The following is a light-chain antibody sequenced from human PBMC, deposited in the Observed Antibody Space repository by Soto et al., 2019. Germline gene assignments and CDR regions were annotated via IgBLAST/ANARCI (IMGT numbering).Light chain of an antibody. V-gene: IGLV2-11*01. CDR3: YSYAGSFTWV. CDR2: EVS. Sequence: QSALTQPRSVSGSPGQSVTISCTGTSNDVGGHNFVSWYQQHPGKAPKLLISEVSNRPSGVSNRFSGSKSGNTASLTISGLQADDEGDYYCYSYAGSFTWVFGGGTKVTVL. J-gene: IGLJ3*02. CDR1: SNDVGGHNF.